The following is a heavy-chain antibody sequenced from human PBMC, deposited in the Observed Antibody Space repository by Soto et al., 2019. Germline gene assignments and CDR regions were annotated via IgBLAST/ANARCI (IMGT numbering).Heavy chain of an antibody. CDR1: GGSISSGGSY. V-gene: IGHV4-31*03. D-gene: IGHD2-2*01. Sequence: QVQLQESGPGLVKPSQTLSLTCTVSGGSISSGGSYWSWIRQHPGKGLEWIGYIYFTGSTYYNPSLKRRLTMSVDTSKNQFSLKLSSVTAADTAVYYCARSTTIYLGSSDYWGQGTLVTVSS. CDR3: ARSTTIYLGSSDY. CDR2: IYFTGST. J-gene: IGHJ4*02.